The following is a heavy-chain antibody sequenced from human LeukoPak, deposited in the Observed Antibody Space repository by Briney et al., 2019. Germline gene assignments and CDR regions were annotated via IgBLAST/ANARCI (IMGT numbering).Heavy chain of an antibody. CDR3: ARVDYSGSGMDV. V-gene: IGHV4-4*07. J-gene: IGHJ6*02. D-gene: IGHD3-10*01. Sequence: SETLSLTCTVSGGSTSSYYWSWIRQPAGKGLEWIGRIYSSGGTNFNPSLKSRVTMSVDTPKNQFSLKLSSVTAADTAVYYCARVDYSGSGMDVWGQGTTVTVSS. CDR2: IYSSGGT. CDR1: GGSTSSYY.